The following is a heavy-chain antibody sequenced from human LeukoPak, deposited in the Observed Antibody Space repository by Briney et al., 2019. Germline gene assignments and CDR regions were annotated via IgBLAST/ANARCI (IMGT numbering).Heavy chain of an antibody. J-gene: IGHJ4*02. CDR3: AKDGGVAAAEVDY. CDR2: ISYDGSNK. D-gene: IGHD6-13*01. V-gene: IGHV3-30*18. CDR1: GFTFSSYG. Sequence: GGSLRLSCAASGFTFSSYGVHWVRQAPGKGLEWVAVISYDGSNKYYADSVKGRFTISRDNSKNTLYLQMNSLRAEDTAVYYCAKDGGVAAAEVDYWGQGTLVTVSS.